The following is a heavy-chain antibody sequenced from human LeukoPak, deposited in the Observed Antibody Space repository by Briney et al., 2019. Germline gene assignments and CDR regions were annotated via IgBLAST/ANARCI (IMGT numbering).Heavy chain of an antibody. CDR2: IRYDGGNK. CDR1: GFTFSSYG. D-gene: IGHD1-20*01. CDR3: AKDRFKYNWNDDPDFDY. Sequence: PGGSLRLSCAASGFTFSSYGMHWVRQAPGKGLEWVAFIRYDGGNKYYADSVKGRFTISRDNSKNTLYLQMNSLRAEDTAVYYCAKDRFKYNWNDDPDFDYWGQGTLVTVSS. V-gene: IGHV3-30*02. J-gene: IGHJ4*02.